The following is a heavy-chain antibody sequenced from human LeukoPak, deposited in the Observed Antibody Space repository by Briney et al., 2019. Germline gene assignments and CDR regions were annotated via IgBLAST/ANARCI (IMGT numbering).Heavy chain of an antibody. D-gene: IGHD3-22*01. J-gene: IGHJ5*02. CDR3: ARARKENYYDSSGRWFDP. Sequence: SETLSLTCAVSGVSISSSNWWSCVRQPPGKGLEWIGEINHSGSTNYNPSLKSRVTLSIDKSKNQFSLNLSSVTAADTAIYYCARARKENYYDSSGRWFDPWGQGTLVTVSS. CDR1: GVSISSSNW. CDR2: INHSGST. V-gene: IGHV4-4*02.